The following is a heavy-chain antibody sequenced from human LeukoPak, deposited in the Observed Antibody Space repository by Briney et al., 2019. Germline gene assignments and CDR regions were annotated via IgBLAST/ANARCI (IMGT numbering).Heavy chain of an antibody. Sequence: GGSLTLSCAASGFTFSSYGMHWVRQAPGKGLEWVAVISYDGSNKYYADSVKGRFTISRDNSKNTPYLQMNSLRAEDTAVYYCAKDWGDGYNPFDYWGQGTLVTVSS. D-gene: IGHD5-24*01. CDR1: GFTFSSYG. CDR2: ISYDGSNK. V-gene: IGHV3-30*18. J-gene: IGHJ4*02. CDR3: AKDWGDGYNPFDY.